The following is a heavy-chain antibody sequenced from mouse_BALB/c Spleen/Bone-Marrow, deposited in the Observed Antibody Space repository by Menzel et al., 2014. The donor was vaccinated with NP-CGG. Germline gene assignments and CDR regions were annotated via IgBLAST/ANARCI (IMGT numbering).Heavy chain of an antibody. V-gene: IGHV1-14*01. Sequence: VQLQQSGPELVKPGASVKMSCKASRYTFTSYVLHWVRQKPGQGLEWIGFMNPFNDGTKYNEKFKGKATLTSDKSSGTAYMELSSLTSEDSAVYYCAREVVATDYFDYWGQGTTLTVSS. CDR1: RYTFTSYV. J-gene: IGHJ2*01. CDR3: AREVVATDYFDY. CDR2: MNPFNDGT. D-gene: IGHD1-1*01.